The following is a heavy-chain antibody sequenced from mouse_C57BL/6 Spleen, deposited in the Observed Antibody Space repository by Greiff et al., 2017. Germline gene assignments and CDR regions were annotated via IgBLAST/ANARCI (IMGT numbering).Heavy chain of an antibody. CDR3: ATCGYGLWWFDG. CDR2: IYPRDGST. D-gene: IGHD1-1*02. Sequence: QVQLQQSDAELVKPGASVKISCKVSGYTFTDHTIHWMKQRPEQGLEWIGYIYPRDGSTKYNEKFKGKATLTADKSSSTAYMQLNSLTSEDPAVYFCATCGYGLWWFDGWGTGTTVTVSS. CDR1: GYTFTDHT. V-gene: IGHV1-78*01. J-gene: IGHJ1*03.